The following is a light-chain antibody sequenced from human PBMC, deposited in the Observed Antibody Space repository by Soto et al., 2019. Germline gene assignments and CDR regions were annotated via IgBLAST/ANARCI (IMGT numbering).Light chain of an antibody. CDR3: SSYTTSNTRQIV. J-gene: IGLJ1*01. V-gene: IGLV2-14*03. Sequence: QSVRTQPASGSGAPGQSITISCTGTSSDVGGYNYVSWYQHHPGKAPKLIIYDVTNRPSGVSNPFSGSKSGNTASLTISGLQPEDEADYYCSSYTTSNTRQIVFGTGTKVTVL. CDR2: DVT. CDR1: SSDVGGYNY.